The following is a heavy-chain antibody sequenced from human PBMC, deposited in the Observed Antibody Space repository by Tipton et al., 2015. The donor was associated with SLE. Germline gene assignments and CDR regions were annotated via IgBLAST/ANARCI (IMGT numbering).Heavy chain of an antibody. J-gene: IGHJ3*02. V-gene: IGHV3-53*04. D-gene: IGHD3-22*01. CDR2: IYSGGST. CDR1: GFTVSSNY. Sequence: SLRLSCAASGFTVSSNYMSWVRQAPGKGLERVSVIYSGGSTYYADSVKGRFTISRHNSKNTLYLQMNSLRAEDTAVYYCARDHLGYYYDSSGGSVEGMDACDIGGQGTMVTVSS. CDR3: ARDHLGYYYDSSGGSVEGMDACDI.